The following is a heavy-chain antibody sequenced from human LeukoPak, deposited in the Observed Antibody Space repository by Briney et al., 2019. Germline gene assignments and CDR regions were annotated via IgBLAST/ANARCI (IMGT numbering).Heavy chain of an antibody. D-gene: IGHD6-19*01. CDR2: IWYDGSNK. CDR3: ARGVAVAGTKGFAFDI. Sequence: GGSLRLSCAASGFTFSSYGMHWVRQAPGKGLEWVAVIWYDGSNKYYADSVKGRFTISRDNSKNTLYLQMNSLRAEDTAVYYCARGVAVAGTKGFAFDIWGQGTMVTVSS. J-gene: IGHJ3*02. CDR1: GFTFSSYG. V-gene: IGHV3-33*01.